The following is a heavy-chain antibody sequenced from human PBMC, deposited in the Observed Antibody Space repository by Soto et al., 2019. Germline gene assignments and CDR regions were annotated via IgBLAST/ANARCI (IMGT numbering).Heavy chain of an antibody. CDR3: ASFDCITTGCHHSFFYYSGLVV. CDR2: VHNSGYT. D-gene: IGHD2-2*01. Sequence: PSETLSLTCTFSGASVSSPTYYWSWIRQPPGRGLEWIASVHNSGYTNHNPSLKSRVTTSVHTARHPFSLDLGSVTASDPASHNCASFDCITTGCHHSFFYYSGLVVWGQGIKVT. J-gene: IGHJ6*02. V-gene: IGHV4-61*01. CDR1: GASVSSPTYY.